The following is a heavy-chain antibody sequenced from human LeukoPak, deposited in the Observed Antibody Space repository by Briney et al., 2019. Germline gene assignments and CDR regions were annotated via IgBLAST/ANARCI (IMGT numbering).Heavy chain of an antibody. V-gene: IGHV4-39*07. CDR3: ARLNGSGSYYYYYYYMDV. CDR2: IYYSEST. D-gene: IGHD3-10*01. CDR1: GGSISSSSYY. J-gene: IGHJ6*03. Sequence: SETLSLTCTVSGGSISSSSYYWGWIRQPPGKGLEWIGSIYYSESTYYNPSLKSRVTTSVDTSKNQFSLKLSSVTAADTAVYYCARLNGSGSYYYYYYYMDVWGKGTTVTVSS.